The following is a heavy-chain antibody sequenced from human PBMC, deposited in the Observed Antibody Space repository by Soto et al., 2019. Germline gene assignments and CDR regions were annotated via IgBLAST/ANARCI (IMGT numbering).Heavy chain of an antibody. CDR2: ISAYNGNT. Sequence: QVQLVQSGAEVKKPGASVKVSCKASGYTFTSYGISWVRQAPGQGLEWMGWISAYNGNTNYAQKLQGRVTMTTDTSTSTAYIELRSLRSDDTAVYYCARFVVVVAAHSAGWFDPWGQGTLVTVSS. D-gene: IGHD2-15*01. V-gene: IGHV1-18*04. CDR1: GYTFTSYG. CDR3: ARFVVVVAAHSAGWFDP. J-gene: IGHJ5*02.